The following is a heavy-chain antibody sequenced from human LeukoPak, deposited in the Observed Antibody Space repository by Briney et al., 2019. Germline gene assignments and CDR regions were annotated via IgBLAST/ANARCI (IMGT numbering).Heavy chain of an antibody. V-gene: IGHV3-30-3*01. CDR2: ISYDGSNK. J-gene: IGHJ4*02. D-gene: IGHD6-13*01. CDR1: GFTFSSYA. CDR3: ARDPSAADPLYYFDY. Sequence: GGSLRLSCAASGFTFSSYAMHWVRQAPGKGLEWVAVISYDGSNKYYADSVKGRFTISRDNSKNTLYLQMNSLRAEDTAVNYCARDPSAADPLYYFDYWGQGTLVTVSS.